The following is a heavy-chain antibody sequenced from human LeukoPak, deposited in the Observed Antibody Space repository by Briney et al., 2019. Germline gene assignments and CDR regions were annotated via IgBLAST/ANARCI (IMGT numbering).Heavy chain of an antibody. CDR2: IYYSGST. CDR1: GGSISSSSYY. D-gene: IGHD2-8*01. Sequence: SETLSLTCTVSGGSISSSSYYWAWIRQPPGKGLEWIGSIYYSGSTHCNPSLKSRVTISVDTSKNEFSLKLTSVTAADTAVYYCARNNTLMMYPRGGEDKGFDYWGQGTLVTVSS. V-gene: IGHV4-39*01. J-gene: IGHJ4*02. CDR3: ARNNTLMMYPRGGEDKGFDY.